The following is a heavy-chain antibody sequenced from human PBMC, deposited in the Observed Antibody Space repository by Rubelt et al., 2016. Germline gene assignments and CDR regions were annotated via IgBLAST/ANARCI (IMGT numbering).Heavy chain of an antibody. Sequence: LRLSCAASGFTFSSYGMHWVRQAPGKGLEWVAVISYDGSNKYYADSVKGRFTISRDNAKNSLYLQMNSLRAEDTALYYCAKDREKWELLRPYFDYWGQGTLVTVSS. CDR3: AKDREKWELLRPYFDY. CDR2: ISYDGSNK. CDR1: GFTFSSYG. D-gene: IGHD1-26*01. V-gene: IGHV3-30*18. J-gene: IGHJ4*02.